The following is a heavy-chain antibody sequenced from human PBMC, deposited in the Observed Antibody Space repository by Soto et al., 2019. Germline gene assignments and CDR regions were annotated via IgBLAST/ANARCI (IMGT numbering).Heavy chain of an antibody. CDR1: GYNFVNYG. D-gene: IGHD3-10*01. CDR3: VRDHGSRSYYQFAP. CDR2: ISTYNGAT. V-gene: IGHV1-18*01. Sequence: QVQLVQSGVEVKKAGASVKVSCKASGYNFVNYGISWVRQAPGQGLEWLGWISTYNGATNYPQRLQGRGTMTTDTTTTTAYMELRSLTSDDTAVYYCVRDHGSRSYYQFAPWGQGTLVTVSS. J-gene: IGHJ5*02.